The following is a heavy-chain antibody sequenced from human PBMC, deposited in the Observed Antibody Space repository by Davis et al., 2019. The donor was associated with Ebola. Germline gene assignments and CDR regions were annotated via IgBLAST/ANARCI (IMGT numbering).Heavy chain of an antibody. V-gene: IGHV3-9*01. Sequence: GGSLRLSCAASGFTFDDYAMHCVRQAPGKGLEWDPGISWNSGSIGYADSVKGRFTISRDNAKNSLYLQMNSLRAEDTALYYCAKVIPRSGWLGGLDYWGQGTLVTVSS. J-gene: IGHJ4*02. CDR1: GFTFDDYA. CDR2: ISWNSGSI. CDR3: AKVIPRSGWLGGLDY. D-gene: IGHD6-19*01.